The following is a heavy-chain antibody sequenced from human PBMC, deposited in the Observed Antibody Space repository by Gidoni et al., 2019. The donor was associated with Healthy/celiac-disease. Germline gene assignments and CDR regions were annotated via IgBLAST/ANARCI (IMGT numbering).Heavy chain of an antibody. CDR1: GFTFSSDR. J-gene: IGHJ6*02. Sequence: EVQLVESGGGLVKPGGSLRLSCAASGFTFSSDRMNWVRQAPWKGLEWVLSISSSSSYIYYADSVKGRFTISRDNAKNSLYLQMNSLRAEDTAVYYCARESTARDSSGLPYYYYGMDVWGQGTTVTVSS. CDR2: ISSSSSYI. D-gene: IGHD3-22*01. V-gene: IGHV3-21*01. CDR3: ARESTARDSSGLPYYYYGMDV.